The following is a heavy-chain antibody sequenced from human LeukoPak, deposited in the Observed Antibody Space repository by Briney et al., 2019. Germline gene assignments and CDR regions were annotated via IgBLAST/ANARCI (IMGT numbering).Heavy chain of an antibody. V-gene: IGHV1-2*02. Sequence: ASVKVSCKASGYTFTGYYIHWVRQAPGQGLEWMGWIIPKSGGTNCAQKFQDRVTMTRDTSISTAYMELNRLTSDDTAVYYCARDRTGGLAVVNPWGQGTLVTVSS. J-gene: IGHJ5*02. CDR3: ARDRTGGLAVVNP. D-gene: IGHD2-2*01. CDR1: GYTFTGYY. CDR2: IIPKSGGT.